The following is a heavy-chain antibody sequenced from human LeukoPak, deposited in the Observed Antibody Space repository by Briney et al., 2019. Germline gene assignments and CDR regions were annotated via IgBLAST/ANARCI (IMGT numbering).Heavy chain of an antibody. V-gene: IGHV4-38-2*02. Sequence: PSETLSLTCTVSGYSISSGYYWGWIRQPPGKGLEWIGSIYHSSNTYYNPSLKSRVTISEDTSKNQFSLKLSSVTAADTAVYYCARQHYYDSSGYFLYYFDYWGQGTLVTVSS. CDR3: ARQHYYDSSGYFLYYFDY. D-gene: IGHD3-22*01. J-gene: IGHJ4*02. CDR1: GYSISSGYY. CDR2: IYHSSNT.